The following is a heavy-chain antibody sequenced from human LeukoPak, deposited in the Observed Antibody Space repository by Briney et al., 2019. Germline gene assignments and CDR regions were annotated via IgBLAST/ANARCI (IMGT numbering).Heavy chain of an antibody. D-gene: IGHD1-26*01. CDR1: GFTFSSYS. CDR2: ISSSSSYI. J-gene: IGHJ4*02. Sequence: PGGSLRLSCAASGFTFSSYSMNWVRQAPGKGLEWVSSISSSSSYICYADSVKGRFTISRDNAKNSLYLQMNSLRAEDTAVYYCARDDVGYFDYWGQGTLVTVSS. V-gene: IGHV3-21*01. CDR3: ARDDVGYFDY.